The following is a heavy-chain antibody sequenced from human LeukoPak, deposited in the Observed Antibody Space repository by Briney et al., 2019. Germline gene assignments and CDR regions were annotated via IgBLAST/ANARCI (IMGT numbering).Heavy chain of an antibody. V-gene: IGHV3-21*01. Sequence: GGSLRLSCAASGFTFRSYTMNWVRQAPGKGLEWVSSVSSSGTYIYYADPAKGRFTISRDTAKNSLYLQTNSLRADDTAVYYCARGRGWTFDYWGQGTLVTVSS. J-gene: IGHJ4*02. CDR3: ARGRGWTFDY. CDR2: VSSSGTYI. CDR1: GFTFRSYT. D-gene: IGHD6-19*01.